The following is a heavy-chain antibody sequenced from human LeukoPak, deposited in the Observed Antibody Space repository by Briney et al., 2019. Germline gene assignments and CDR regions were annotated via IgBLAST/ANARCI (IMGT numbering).Heavy chain of an antibody. CDR3: ARDPGAFDI. CDR1: GFTFSSYA. D-gene: IGHD3-10*01. CDR2: ISYDGSNK. J-gene: IGHJ3*02. Sequence: GGSLRLSCAASGFTFSSYAMHWVRQAPGKGLEWEAVISYDGSNKYYADSVKGRFTISRDNSKNTLYLQMNSLRAEDTAVYYCARDPGAFDIWGQGTMVTVSS. V-gene: IGHV3-30-3*01.